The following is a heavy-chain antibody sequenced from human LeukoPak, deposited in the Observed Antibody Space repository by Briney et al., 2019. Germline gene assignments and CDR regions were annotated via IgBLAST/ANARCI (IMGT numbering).Heavy chain of an antibody. CDR2: IIPIFGTA. Sequence: ASVKVSCKASGGTFSSYAISWVRQAPGQGLEWMGGIIPIFGTANYAQKSQGRVTITTDESTSTAYMELSSLRSEDTAVYYCARDVGATRPNDAFDIWGQGTMVTVSS. J-gene: IGHJ3*02. CDR3: ARDVGATRPNDAFDI. V-gene: IGHV1-69*05. CDR1: GGTFSSYA. D-gene: IGHD1-26*01.